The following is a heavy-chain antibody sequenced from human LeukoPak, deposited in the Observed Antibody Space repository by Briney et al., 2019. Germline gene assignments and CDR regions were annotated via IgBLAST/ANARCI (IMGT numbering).Heavy chain of an antibody. CDR1: GGTFSSYA. Sequence: GASVKVSCKASGGTFSSYAISWVRQAPGQGLEWMGGIIPIFGTANYAQKFQGRVTITADESTSTAYMELSSLRSEDTAVYYCARELYSSSWYINAFDIWGQGTMVTVSS. CDR2: IIPIFGTA. D-gene: IGHD6-13*01. J-gene: IGHJ3*02. CDR3: ARELYSSSWYINAFDI. V-gene: IGHV1-69*13.